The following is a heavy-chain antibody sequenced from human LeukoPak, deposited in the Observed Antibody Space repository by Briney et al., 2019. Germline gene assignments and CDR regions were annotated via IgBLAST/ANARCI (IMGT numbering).Heavy chain of an antibody. D-gene: IGHD3-22*01. CDR1: GFTFSDYY. CDR3: ARDYYDSSGYYYVFDY. CDR2: ISGGSSST. V-gene: IGHV3-11*06. J-gene: IGHJ4*02. Sequence: GGSLRLSCAASGFTFSDYYMSWIRQAPGKCLEWVSYISGGSSSTYYADSVKGRFTISRDSARNSVFLQMNSLRAEDTAVYYCARDYYDSSGYYYVFDYWGQGTLVTVSS.